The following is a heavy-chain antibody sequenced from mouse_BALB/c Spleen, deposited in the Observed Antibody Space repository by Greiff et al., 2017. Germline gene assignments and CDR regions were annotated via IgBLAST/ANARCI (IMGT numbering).Heavy chain of an antibody. CDR2: ISSGSSTI. Sequence: EVQRVESGGGLVQPGGSRKLSCAASGFTFSSFGMHWVRQAPEKGLEWVAYISSGSSTIYYADTVKGRFTISRDNPKNTLFLQMTSLRSEDTAMYYCASISTALYYYAMDYWGQGTSVTVSS. CDR1: GFTFSSFG. J-gene: IGHJ4*01. V-gene: IGHV5-17*02. CDR3: ASISTALYYYAMDY. D-gene: IGHD1-2*01.